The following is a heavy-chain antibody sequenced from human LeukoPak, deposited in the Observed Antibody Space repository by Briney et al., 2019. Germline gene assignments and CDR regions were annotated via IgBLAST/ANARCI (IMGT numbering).Heavy chain of an antibody. CDR1: GFTFSSYS. V-gene: IGHV3-21*01. J-gene: IGHJ4*02. Sequence: GGSLRLSCAASGFTFSSYSMNWVRQAPGKGLEWVSSISSSSSYIYYADSVKGRFTISRDNAKDSLYLQMNSLRAEDTAVYYCASGDIVVVPAAKVPFDYWGQGTLVTVSS. CDR3: ASGDIVVVPAAKVPFDY. D-gene: IGHD2-2*01. CDR2: ISSSSSYI.